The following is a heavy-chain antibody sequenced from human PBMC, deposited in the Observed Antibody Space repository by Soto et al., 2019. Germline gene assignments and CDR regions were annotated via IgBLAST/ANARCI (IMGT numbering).Heavy chain of an antibody. D-gene: IGHD6-13*01. J-gene: IGHJ4*02. Sequence: QVQLQESGPGLVKPSQTLSLTCSVSGGSISNNGYYWSWIRQHPGKDREWIGYIYYSGSTYYNPSLTSRVTISVDTSKNQFSLKLSSVTAADTAVYYCAREGSSSPYFDYWGQGTLVTVSS. V-gene: IGHV4-31*03. CDR1: GGSISNNGYY. CDR3: AREGSSSPYFDY. CDR2: IYYSGST.